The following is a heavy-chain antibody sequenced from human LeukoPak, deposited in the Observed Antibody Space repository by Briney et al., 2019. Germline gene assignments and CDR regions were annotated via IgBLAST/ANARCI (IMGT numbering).Heavy chain of an antibody. V-gene: IGHV3-7*01. Sequence: GGSLRLSCAASGFTFSSYWMSWVRQAPGKGLEWVANIKQDGSEKYYVDSVKGRFTISRDNAKNSLYLRMNSLRAEDTAVYYCARDGIAAAVSSDYWGQGTLVTVSS. CDR3: ARDGIAAAVSSDY. CDR1: GFTFSSYW. D-gene: IGHD6-13*01. CDR2: IKQDGSEK. J-gene: IGHJ4*02.